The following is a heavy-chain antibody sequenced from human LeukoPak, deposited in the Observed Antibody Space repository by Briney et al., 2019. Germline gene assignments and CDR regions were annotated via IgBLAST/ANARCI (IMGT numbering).Heavy chain of an antibody. CDR1: GFTFSSYA. D-gene: IGHD3-9*01. CDR2: ISGSGGST. J-gene: IGHJ3*02. V-gene: IGHV3-23*01. Sequence: QSGGSLRLSCAASGFTFSSYAMSWVRQAPGKGLEWVSAISGSGGSTYYAGSVKGRFTISRDNSKNTLYLQMNSLRAEDTAVYYCASYDILTGYFEEDAFDIWGQGTMVTVSS. CDR3: ASYDILTGYFEEDAFDI.